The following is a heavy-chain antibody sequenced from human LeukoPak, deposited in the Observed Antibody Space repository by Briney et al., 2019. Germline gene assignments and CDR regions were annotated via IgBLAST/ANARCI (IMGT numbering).Heavy chain of an antibody. CDR3: AKGDRITMIVVVTYFDY. Sequence: GGSLRLSCAASGFTFSSYAMSWVRQAPGKGLEWVSAISGSGGSTYYADSVEGRFTISRDNSKNTLYLQMNSLRAEDTAVYYCAKGDRITMIVVVTYFDYWGQGTLVTVSS. CDR2: ISGSGGST. J-gene: IGHJ4*02. V-gene: IGHV3-23*01. CDR1: GFTFSSYA. D-gene: IGHD3-22*01.